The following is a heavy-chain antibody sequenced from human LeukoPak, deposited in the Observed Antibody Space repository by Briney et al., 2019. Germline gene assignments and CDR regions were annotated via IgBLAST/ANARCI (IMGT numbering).Heavy chain of an antibody. D-gene: IGHD3-10*01. CDR3: ARSKYGSGFIPPKELDY. Sequence: GASVKVSCKASGGTFSSYAISWVRQAPGQGLEWMGRILPILGIANYAQKFQGRVTITADKSTSTAYMELSSLRSEDTAVYYCARSKYGSGFIPPKELDYWGQGTLVTVSS. CDR1: GGTFSSYA. CDR2: ILPILGIA. V-gene: IGHV1-69*04. J-gene: IGHJ4*02.